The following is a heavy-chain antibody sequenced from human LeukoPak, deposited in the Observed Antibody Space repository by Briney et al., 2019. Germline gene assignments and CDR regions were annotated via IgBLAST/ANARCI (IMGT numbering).Heavy chain of an antibody. CDR2: ISSSSSYI. V-gene: IGHV3-21*01. CDR1: GFTFSSYS. Sequence: GGSLRLSCAASGFTFSSYSMNWVRQAPGKGLEWVSSISSSSSYIYYADSVKGRFTISRDNAKNSLYLQMNSLRDEDTAVYYCARADSSGWKRGPFDYWGQGTLVTVSS. J-gene: IGHJ4*02. CDR3: ARADSSGWKRGPFDY. D-gene: IGHD6-19*01.